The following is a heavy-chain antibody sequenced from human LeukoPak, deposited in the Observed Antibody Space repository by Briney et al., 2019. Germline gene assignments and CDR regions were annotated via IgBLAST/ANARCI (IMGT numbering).Heavy chain of an antibody. V-gene: IGHV4-61*01. Sequence: PSETLSLTCTVSGGSVSSGSYYWNWIRQPPGKGLEWIGYISYTGSTNYNPSLNSRVTISVETSKKQISLKLGSVTAADTAVYYCARAWDSSGYRGAFHIWGQGTMVTVSS. D-gene: IGHD3-22*01. CDR2: ISYTGST. CDR3: ARAWDSSGYRGAFHI. CDR1: GGSVSSGSYY. J-gene: IGHJ3*02.